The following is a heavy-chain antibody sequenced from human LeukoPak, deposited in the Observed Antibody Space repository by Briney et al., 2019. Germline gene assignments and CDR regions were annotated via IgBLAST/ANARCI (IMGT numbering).Heavy chain of an antibody. CDR2: INPSGGST. Sequence: ASVKVSCKASGYTFTSYYMHWARQAPGQGLEWMGIINPSGGSTSYAQKFQGRVTMTRDTSTSTVYMELSSLRSEDTAVYYCASSDAVAGTLPPYWGQGTLVTVSS. CDR1: GYTFTSYY. J-gene: IGHJ4*02. D-gene: IGHD6-19*01. CDR3: ASSDAVAGTLPPY. V-gene: IGHV1-46*01.